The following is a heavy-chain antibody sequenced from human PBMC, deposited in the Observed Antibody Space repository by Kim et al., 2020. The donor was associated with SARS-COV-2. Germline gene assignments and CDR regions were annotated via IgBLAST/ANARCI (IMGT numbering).Heavy chain of an antibody. D-gene: IGHD3-3*01. CDR2: INHSGST. J-gene: IGHJ6*02. CDR3: ARSGRVVVPTANLMYYDFWSGHKIPRRYGMDV. Sequence: SETLSLTCAVYGGSFSGYYWSWIRQPPGKGLEWIGEINHSGSTNYNPSLKSRVTISVDTSKNQFSLKLSSVTAADTAVYYCARSGRVVVPTANLMYYDFWSGHKIPRRYGMDVWGQGTTVTVSS. CDR1: GGSFSGYY. V-gene: IGHV4-34*01.